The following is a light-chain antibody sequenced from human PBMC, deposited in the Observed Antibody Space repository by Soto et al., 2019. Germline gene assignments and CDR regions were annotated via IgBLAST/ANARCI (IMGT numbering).Light chain of an antibody. J-gene: IGKJ5*01. CDR2: AAS. Sequence: DIVMAQSPASLAVSLGERATINCKSSQSVLYSSNNKTYLAWYQHKPGKAPNXXXYAASSLQSGVPSRFSGSGSGTDFTLTISSLKTEDFATYYCQQSYSTTHTFGQGTRLEIK. CDR1: QSVLYSSNNKTY. CDR3: QQSYSTTHT. V-gene: IGKV4-1*01.